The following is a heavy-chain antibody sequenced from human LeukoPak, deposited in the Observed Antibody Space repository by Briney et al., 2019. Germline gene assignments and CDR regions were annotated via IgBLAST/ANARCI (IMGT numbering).Heavy chain of an antibody. CDR2: IYTSGST. J-gene: IGHJ6*03. V-gene: IGHV4-4*07. D-gene: IGHD6-13*01. Sequence: SETLSLTCTVSGGSISSYYWSWIRQPAGKGLEWIGRIYTSGSTNYNPSLKSRVTMSVDTSKNHFSLNLRSVTAADTAVYYCARADYSSSWSHEYFYMDVWGKGTTVTVSS. CDR3: ARADYSSSWSHEYFYMDV. CDR1: GGSISSYY.